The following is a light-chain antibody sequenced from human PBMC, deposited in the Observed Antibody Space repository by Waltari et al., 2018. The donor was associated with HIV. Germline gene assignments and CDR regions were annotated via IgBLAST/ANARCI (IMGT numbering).Light chain of an antibody. Sequence: QSALTQVASVSGSPGQSITISCTGTSSDVGAYNLVSWYQQHPGTAPQLLIFEVTKRPSGISDRFSGSRSGNTASLTISGLQAEDEGDYYCCSYTGSDILFGGGTKLTVL. CDR3: CSYTGSDIL. V-gene: IGLV2-23*02. CDR2: EVT. J-gene: IGLJ2*01. CDR1: SSDVGAYNL.